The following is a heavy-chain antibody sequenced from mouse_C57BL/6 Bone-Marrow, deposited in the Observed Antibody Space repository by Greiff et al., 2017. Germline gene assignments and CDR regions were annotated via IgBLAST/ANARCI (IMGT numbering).Heavy chain of an antibody. V-gene: IGHV14-4*01. CDR3: TTPFYYGSSFYWYFDV. CDR1: GFNIKDDY. J-gene: IGHJ1*03. CDR2: IDPENGDP. Sequence: VQLKESGAELVRPGASVKLSCTASGFNIKDDYMHWVKQRPEQGLEWIGWIDPENGDPEYASKFQGKATITADTSSNTAYLQLSSLTSEDTAVYYCTTPFYYGSSFYWYFDVWGTGTTVTVSS. D-gene: IGHD1-1*01.